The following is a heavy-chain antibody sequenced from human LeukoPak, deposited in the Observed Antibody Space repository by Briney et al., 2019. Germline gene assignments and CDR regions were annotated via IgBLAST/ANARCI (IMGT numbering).Heavy chain of an antibody. D-gene: IGHD3-16*02. CDR2: INPNSGGA. CDR1: GYTFTGYY. CDR3: ARDDRGYYDYIWGSYRYTGLDY. Sequence: ASVKVSCKASGYTFTGYYMHWVRQAPGQGLEWMGWINPNSGGANYAQKFQGRVTMTRDTSISTAYMELSRLRSDDTAVYYCARDDRGYYDYIWGSYRYTGLDYWGQGPLVTVSS. V-gene: IGHV1-2*02. J-gene: IGHJ4*02.